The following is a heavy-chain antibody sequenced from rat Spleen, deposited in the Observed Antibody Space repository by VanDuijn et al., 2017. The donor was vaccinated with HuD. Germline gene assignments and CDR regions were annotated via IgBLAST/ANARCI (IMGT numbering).Heavy chain of an antibody. CDR2: INKGSSTI. CDR3: ARVDNSGYRLFDY. D-gene: IGHD4-3*01. CDR1: GFNFNDFW. J-gene: IGHJ2*01. V-gene: IGHV4-2*01. Sequence: EVQLVASDGGLVQPGRSLKLSCAASGFNFNDFWMGWVRQAPGKGLEWIGEINKGSSTINYTPSLKDKFTISRDDAQNTLYLQMSKLGSEETAIYYCARVDNSGYRLFDYWGQGVMVTVSS.